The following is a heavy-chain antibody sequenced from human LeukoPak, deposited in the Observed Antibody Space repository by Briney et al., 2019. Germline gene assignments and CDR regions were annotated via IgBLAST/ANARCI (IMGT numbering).Heavy chain of an antibody. CDR3: ARGRNYDILTGYSNWFDP. V-gene: IGHV1-18*04. Sequence: VASVKVSCKASGYTFTSYGISWVRRAPGQGLEWMGWISAYNGNTNYAQKLQGRVTMTTDTSTSTAYMELRSLRSDDTAVYYCARGRNYDILTGYSNWFDPWGQGTLVTVSS. CDR1: GYTFTSYG. CDR2: ISAYNGNT. J-gene: IGHJ5*02. D-gene: IGHD3-9*01.